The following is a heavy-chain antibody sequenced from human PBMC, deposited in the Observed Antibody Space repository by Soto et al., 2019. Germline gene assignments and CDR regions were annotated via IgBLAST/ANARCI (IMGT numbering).Heavy chain of an antibody. V-gene: IGHV1-69*01. J-gene: IGHJ4*02. CDR1: GGSFSDFA. CDR2: IIPMFAAT. CDR3: ARGCIVAVPAAISSYDAYTNYRFDS. Sequence: QVQLAQSGAEVRKPGSSVKVSCRASGGSFSDFAFSWVRQAPGQGLEWMGGIIPMFAATKYAQRFQGRVTLTADASTRTFYLALSHLTSDYSAVYYCARGCIVAVPAAISSYDAYTNYRFDSWGQGTLVSVSS. D-gene: IGHD2-2*02.